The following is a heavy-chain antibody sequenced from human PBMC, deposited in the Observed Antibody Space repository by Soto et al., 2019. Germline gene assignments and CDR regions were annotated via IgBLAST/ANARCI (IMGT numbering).Heavy chain of an antibody. V-gene: IGHV4-34*01. D-gene: IGHD3-10*01. CDR3: ARLALLWFGELYDYYYGMVV. J-gene: IGHJ6*02. Sequence: SETLSLTCAVYGGSFSGYYWSWIRQPPGKGLEWIGEINHSGSTNYNPSLKSRVTISVDTSKNQFSLKLSSVTAADTAVYYCARLALLWFGELYDYYYGMVVWGQGTTVTVSS. CDR2: INHSGST. CDR1: GGSFSGYY.